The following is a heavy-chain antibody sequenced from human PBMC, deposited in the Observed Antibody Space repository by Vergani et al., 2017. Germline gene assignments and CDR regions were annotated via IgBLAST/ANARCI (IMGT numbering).Heavy chain of an antibody. V-gene: IGHV1-8*01. Sequence: QVQLVQSGAEVKKPGSSVKVSCKASGYTFTSYDINWVRQATGQGLEWMGWMNPNSGNTGYAQKFQGRVTMTRNTSISTAYMELSSLRSEDTAVYYCARGCVGITIFGVVIRPYYFDYWGQGTLVTVSS. J-gene: IGHJ4*02. D-gene: IGHD3-3*01. CDR3: ARGCVGITIFGVVIRPYYFDY. CDR2: MNPNSGNT. CDR1: GYTFTSYD.